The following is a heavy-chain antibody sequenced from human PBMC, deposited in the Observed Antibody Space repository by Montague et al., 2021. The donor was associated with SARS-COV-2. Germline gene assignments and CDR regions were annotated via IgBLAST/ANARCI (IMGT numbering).Heavy chain of an antibody. J-gene: IGHJ4*02. CDR1: GDSVGGNNPA. V-gene: IGHV6-1*01. D-gene: IGHD1-26*01. Sequence: CAISGDSVGGNNPAWNSDKQTSALHFRQQGVCYHMPEWYNDYAVFVKSRITINPDTSKNQISLQLNSVTPEDTAVYYCTRTSASSDYWGQGTLVTVSS. CDR2: CYHMPEWYN. CDR3: TRTSASSDY.